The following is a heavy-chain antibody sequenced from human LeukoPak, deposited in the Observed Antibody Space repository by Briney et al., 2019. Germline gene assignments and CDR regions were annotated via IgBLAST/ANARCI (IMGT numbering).Heavy chain of an antibody. D-gene: IGHD1-26*01. CDR2: IDGDGSST. Sequence: GSLEPPCAASGFTFSSYLMHWVRQAPGKGLVWVSRIDGDGSSTSYADSVKGRFTISRDNAKNTLYLQMNSLRAEDTAVYYCARTIVGDAFDYLGQGTLVTVSS. J-gene: IGHJ4*02. V-gene: IGHV3-74*01. CDR1: GFTFSSYL. CDR3: ARTIVGDAFDY.